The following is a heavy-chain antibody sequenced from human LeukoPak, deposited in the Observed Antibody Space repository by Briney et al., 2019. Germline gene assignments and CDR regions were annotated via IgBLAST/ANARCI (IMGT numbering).Heavy chain of an antibody. CDR3: VRESFSRGDFN. CDR1: GFTFSSYS. J-gene: IGHJ4*02. D-gene: IGHD7-27*01. V-gene: IGHV3-7*01. Sequence: GGSLRLSCAASGFTFSSYSMNWVRQAPRKGLEWVATIKYDGNEKFYVNSVTGRFTISRDNAKNSLFLQMNSLTAEDTAVYYCVRESFSRGDFNWGQGTLVSVSS. CDR2: IKYDGNEK.